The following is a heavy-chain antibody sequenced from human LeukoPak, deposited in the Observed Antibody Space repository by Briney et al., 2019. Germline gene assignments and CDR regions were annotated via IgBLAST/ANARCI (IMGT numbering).Heavy chain of an antibody. J-gene: IGHJ5*02. CDR1: GGSINNYY. V-gene: IGHV4-4*07. Sequence: PSETLSLTCTVSGGSINNYYWSWIRQPAGKGLEWIGRIYTSGTITYNPPLKSRVTMSVDTSKNQFSLKLSSVTAADTAVYYCARDSGTTGEVKFDPWGQGTLVTVSS. CDR2: IYTSGTI. CDR3: ARDSGTTGEVKFDP. D-gene: IGHD3-10*01.